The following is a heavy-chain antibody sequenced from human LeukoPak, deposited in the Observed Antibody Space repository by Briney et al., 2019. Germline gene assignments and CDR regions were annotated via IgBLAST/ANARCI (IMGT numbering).Heavy chain of an antibody. J-gene: IGHJ4*02. CDR2: IYSDSST. Sequence: GGSLRLSCAAYGLTVSCNHMRWVPQARGKGVEWASLIYSDSSTYYADSVKGRFTISRDKSKNTLYLQMSSLRVEDTAVYYCAMGAIVATIDYWGQGTLVTVSS. V-gene: IGHV3-66*01. CDR3: AMGAIVATIDY. CDR1: GLTVSCNH. D-gene: IGHD5-12*01.